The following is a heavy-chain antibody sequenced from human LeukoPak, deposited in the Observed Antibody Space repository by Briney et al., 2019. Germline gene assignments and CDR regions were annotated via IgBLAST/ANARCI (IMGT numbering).Heavy chain of an antibody. Sequence: GGSLRLSCAASGFTFRSYWMHWVRQAPGKGLVWVSRINTDGSNTNYADSVKGRFTISRDNAKNSLYLQMNSLRAEDTAVYYCARDLNYYDSSGYYYFDYWGQGTLVTVSS. CDR3: ARDLNYYDSSGYYYFDY. CDR2: INTDGSNT. D-gene: IGHD3-22*01. V-gene: IGHV3-74*01. J-gene: IGHJ4*02. CDR1: GFTFRSYW.